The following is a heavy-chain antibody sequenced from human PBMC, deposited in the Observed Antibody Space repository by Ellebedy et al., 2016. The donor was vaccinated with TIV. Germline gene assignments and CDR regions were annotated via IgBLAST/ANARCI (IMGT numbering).Heavy chain of an antibody. J-gene: IGHJ4*02. V-gene: IGHV1-69*13. CDR1: GGTFSSYA. CDR3: ASGPHLYGDAPLSLDY. D-gene: IGHD4-17*01. CDR2: IIPIFGTA. Sequence: ASSVKVSCKASGGTFSSYALSWVRQAPGQGLEWMGGIIPIFGTANYAQKFQGRVTITADESTSTAYMELSSLRSEDTAVYYCASGPHLYGDAPLSLDYWGQGTLVTVAS.